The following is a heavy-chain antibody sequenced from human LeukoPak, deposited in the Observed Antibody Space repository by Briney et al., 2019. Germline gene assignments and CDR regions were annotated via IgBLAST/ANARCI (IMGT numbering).Heavy chain of an antibody. V-gene: IGHV1-69*05. J-gene: IGHJ5*02. CDR3: APDFWSGYWFNWFDP. CDR1: GGTFSSYA. D-gene: IGHD3-3*01. Sequence: ASVKVSCKASGGTFSSYAISWVRQAPGQGLEWMGGIIPIFGTANYAQKFQGRVTITTDESTSTAYMELSSLRSEDTAVYYCAPDFWSGYWFNWFDPWGQGTLVTVSS. CDR2: IIPIFGTA.